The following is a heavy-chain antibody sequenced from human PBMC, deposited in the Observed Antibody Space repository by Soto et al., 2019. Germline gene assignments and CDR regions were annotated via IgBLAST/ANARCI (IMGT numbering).Heavy chain of an antibody. Sequence: GASVKVSCKASGYTLISFAMHWVRQAPGQRLEWMGWINAGNGNTKYSQKFQGRVTMTTDTSTSTAYMELRSLRSDDTAVYYCALGITGTKFDYWGQGTLVTVSS. CDR1: GYTLISFA. D-gene: IGHD1-20*01. V-gene: IGHV1-3*01. CDR3: ALGITGTKFDY. CDR2: INAGNGNT. J-gene: IGHJ4*02.